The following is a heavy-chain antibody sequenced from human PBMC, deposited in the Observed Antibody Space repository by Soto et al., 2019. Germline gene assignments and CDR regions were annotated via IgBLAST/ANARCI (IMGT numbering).Heavy chain of an antibody. CDR2: INSDGSST. D-gene: IGHD2-2*01. CDR1: GFTFSSYW. CDR3: ARAPYCSSTSCFVDYYYYYMDV. Sequence: EVQLMESGGGLVQPGGSLRLSCAASGFTFSSYWMHWVRQAPGKGLVWVSHINSDGSSTSYADSVKGRFTISRDNAKNTLDLQMNSLRAEDTAVYYCARAPYCSSTSCFVDYYYYYMDVWGKGTTVTVSS. J-gene: IGHJ6*03. V-gene: IGHV3-74*01.